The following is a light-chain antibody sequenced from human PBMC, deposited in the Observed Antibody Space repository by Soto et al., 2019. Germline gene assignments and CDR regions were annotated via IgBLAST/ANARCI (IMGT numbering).Light chain of an antibody. V-gene: IGKV1-8*01. CDR3: QQYHTYPYT. J-gene: IGKJ2*01. Sequence: AIRMTQSPSSFSASTGDRVTITCRASQGLSSYLAWYQQKPGNAPKLLIYAVSTLQSGVPSRFSGGGSGADFTLTIDGLQSEDSATYYCQQYHTYPYTFGQGTNLEIK. CDR1: QGLSSY. CDR2: AVS.